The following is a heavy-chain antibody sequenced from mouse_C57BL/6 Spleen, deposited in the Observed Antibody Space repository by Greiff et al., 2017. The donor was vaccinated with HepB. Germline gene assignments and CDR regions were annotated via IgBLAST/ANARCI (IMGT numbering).Heavy chain of an antibody. D-gene: IGHD2-2*01. CDR1: GYAFSSSW. CDR2: IYPGDGDT. V-gene: IGHV1-82*01. CDR3: ARELWFFDY. J-gene: IGHJ2*01. Sequence: VKLMESGPELVKPGASVKISCKASGYAFSSSWMNWVKQRPGKGLEWIGRIYPGDGDTNYNGKFKGKATLTADKSSSTAYMQLSSLTSEDSAVYFCARELWFFDYWGQGTTLTVSS.